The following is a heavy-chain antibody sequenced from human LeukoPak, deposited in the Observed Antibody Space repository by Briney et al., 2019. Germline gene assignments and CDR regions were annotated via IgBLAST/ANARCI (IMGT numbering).Heavy chain of an antibody. J-gene: IGHJ4*02. CDR1: GVFISSYY. CDR3: ARGRGIAVAY. Sequence: SETLSLTCTVSGVFISSYYWSWIRQPPGKGLEWIGYIYYSGSTNYNPSLKSRVTISVDTSKNQFSLKLSSVTAADTAVYYCARGRGIAVAYWGQGTLVTVSS. D-gene: IGHD6-19*01. CDR2: IYYSGST. V-gene: IGHV4-59*01.